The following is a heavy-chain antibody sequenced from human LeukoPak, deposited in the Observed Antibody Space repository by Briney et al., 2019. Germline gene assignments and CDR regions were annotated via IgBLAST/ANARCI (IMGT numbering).Heavy chain of an antibody. CDR1: GFTFSSYW. J-gene: IGHJ4*02. CDR3: ARTLVVIPYY. D-gene: IGHD3-22*01. V-gene: IGHV3-74*01. Sequence: GSLPLSCAASGFTFSSYWMHWVRQAPGKGLVWVSRINSDGSSTSYADSGKDRFTISRDNARSTLYLQMNSLRAEDTAVYYCARTLVVIPYYWGQGTLVTVSS. CDR2: INSDGSST.